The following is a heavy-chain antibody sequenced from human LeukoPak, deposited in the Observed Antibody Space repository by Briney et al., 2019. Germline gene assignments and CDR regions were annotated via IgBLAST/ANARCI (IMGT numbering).Heavy chain of an antibody. CDR3: AKGYYYGSGSYPAHPDPPDY. D-gene: IGHD3-10*01. CDR2: ISGSGGST. V-gene: IGHV3-23*01. J-gene: IGHJ4*02. Sequence: HPGRTLRLSCAASGLTFSSYGMSWVRQAPGKGLEWVSAISGSGGSTYYADSVKGRFTISRDNSKNTLYLQMNSLRAEDTAVYYCAKGYYYGSGSYPAHPDPPDYWGQGTLVTVSS. CDR1: GLTFSSYG.